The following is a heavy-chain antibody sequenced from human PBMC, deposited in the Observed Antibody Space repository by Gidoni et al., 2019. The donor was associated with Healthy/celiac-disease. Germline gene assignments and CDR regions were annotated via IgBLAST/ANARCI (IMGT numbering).Heavy chain of an antibody. Sequence: QVQLMQSGAEVKKPGSSVKVSCKASGGTFSSYAISWVRQAPGQGLEWMGRIIPILGIANYAQKVQGRVTITADKSTSTAYMELSSLRSEDTAVYYCASSMYCSGGSCLPNDYWGQGTLVTVSS. CDR1: GGTFSSYA. CDR2: IIPILGIA. J-gene: IGHJ4*02. D-gene: IGHD2-15*01. V-gene: IGHV1-69*04. CDR3: ASSMYCSGGSCLPNDY.